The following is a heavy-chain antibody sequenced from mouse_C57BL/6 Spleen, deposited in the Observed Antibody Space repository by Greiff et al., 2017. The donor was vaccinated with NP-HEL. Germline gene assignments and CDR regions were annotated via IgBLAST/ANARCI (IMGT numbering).Heavy chain of an antibody. CDR3: ARQYYGSGVYFDY. V-gene: IGHV1-52*01. J-gene: IGHJ2*01. D-gene: IGHD1-1*01. CDR2: IDTSDSET. Sequence: QVQLQQPGAELVRPGSSVKLSCKASGYTFTSYWMHWVKQRPIQGLEWIGNIDTSDSETHYNQKFKDKATLTVDKSSSTAYMQLSSLTSEDSAVYYCARQYYGSGVYFDYWGQGTTLTVSS. CDR1: GYTFTSYW.